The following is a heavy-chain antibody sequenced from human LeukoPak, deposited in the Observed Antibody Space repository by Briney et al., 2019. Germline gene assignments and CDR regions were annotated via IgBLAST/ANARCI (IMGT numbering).Heavy chain of an antibody. CDR1: GFTFSNYA. J-gene: IGHJ4*02. Sequence: GGSLRLSCAASGFTFSNYAMSWLRRAPGKGLEWVSAISGSGDKTYYADSVRGRFAISRDNSKSTLYLQMNSLRAEDAAVYYCAKEWIGGRPLVVVAVHWGQGTLVTVSS. CDR3: AKEWIGGRPLVVVAVH. V-gene: IGHV3-23*01. CDR2: ISGSGDKT. D-gene: IGHD2-21*02.